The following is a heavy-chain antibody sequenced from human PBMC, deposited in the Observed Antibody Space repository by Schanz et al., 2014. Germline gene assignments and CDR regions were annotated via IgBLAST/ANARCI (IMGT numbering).Heavy chain of an antibody. CDR2: INTGSNYI. V-gene: IGHV3-11*03. Sequence: QVHLLESGGGLVEPGGSLRLSCAASGFRFSDYYMSWIRQAPGEGLEWISFINTGSNYINYADSVKGRFTISRDNTKNALILRLTDRRADDTGVYDGERNRGYEGENGYFDLWGRGTLVTVSS. CDR1: GFRFSDYY. J-gene: IGHJ2*01. CDR3: ERNRGYEGENGYFDL. D-gene: IGHD5-12*01.